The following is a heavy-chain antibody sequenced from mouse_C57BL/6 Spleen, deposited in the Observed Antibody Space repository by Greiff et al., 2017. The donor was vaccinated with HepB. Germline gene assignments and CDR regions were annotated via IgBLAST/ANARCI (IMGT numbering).Heavy chain of an antibody. CDR3: ARRDSSGTWFAY. CDR2: IYPSDSET. D-gene: IGHD3-2*02. CDR1: GYTFTSYW. Sequence: VQLQQSGAELVRPGSSVKLSCKASGYTFTSYWMDWVKQRPGQGLEWIGNIYPSDSETHYKQKFKDKATLTVDKSSSTAYMQLSSLTSEDSAVYYCARRDSSGTWFAYWGQGTLVTVSA. V-gene: IGHV1-61*01. J-gene: IGHJ3*01.